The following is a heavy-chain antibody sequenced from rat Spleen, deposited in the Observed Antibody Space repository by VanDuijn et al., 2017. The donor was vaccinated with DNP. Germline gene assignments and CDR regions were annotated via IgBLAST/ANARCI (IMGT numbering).Heavy chain of an antibody. CDR3: AKPDY. Sequence: EVQLVESRGGLVQPGRSLKLSCAASGFTFSDYNMVWVRQAPKKGLEWVATISYDGSGTYYRDSVKGRFIISRDNAKSTLYLQMDSLRSEDTATYFCAKPDYWGQGVMVTVSS. CDR2: ISYDGSGT. V-gene: IGHV5-7*01. CDR1: GFTFSDYN. J-gene: IGHJ2*01.